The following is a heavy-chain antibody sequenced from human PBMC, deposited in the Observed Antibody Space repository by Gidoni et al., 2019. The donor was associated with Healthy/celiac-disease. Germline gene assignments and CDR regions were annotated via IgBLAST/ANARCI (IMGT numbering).Heavy chain of an antibody. CDR2: IYWDDAK. CDR3: AHSRGVLRGELLEYDYFDY. J-gene: IGHJ4*02. V-gene: IGHV2-5*02. D-gene: IGHD1-26*01. Sequence: QITLKESGPTLVKPTQTLTLTCTFSGFSLSTIGVGVGWIRQPPGKALEWLALIYWDDAKRYSPSLKSRLTITKDTSKNQVVLTMTNMDPVDTATYYCAHSRGVLRGELLEYDYFDYWGQGTLVTVSS. CDR1: GFSLSTIGVG.